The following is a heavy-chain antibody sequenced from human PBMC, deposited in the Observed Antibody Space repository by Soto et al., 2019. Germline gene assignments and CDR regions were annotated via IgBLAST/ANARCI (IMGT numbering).Heavy chain of an antibody. CDR2: IYYSGST. J-gene: IGHJ4*02. V-gene: IGHV4-30-4*01. CDR3: ARQTYYDILTGYYKTLDY. D-gene: IGHD3-9*01. CDR1: GGSISSGDYY. Sequence: QVQLQESGPGLVKPSQTLSLTCTVSGGSISSGDYYWSWIRQPPGKGLEWIGYIYYSGSTYYNPSLKSRLTISVDTSKNQFSLKLSSVTAADTAVYYCARQTYYDILTGYYKTLDYWGQGTLVTVSS.